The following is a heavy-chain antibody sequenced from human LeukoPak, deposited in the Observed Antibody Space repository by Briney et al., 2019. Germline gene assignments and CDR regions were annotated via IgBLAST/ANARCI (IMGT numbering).Heavy chain of an antibody. CDR2: ISGSGGST. CDR3: AKVIATYPYGGPDY. V-gene: IGHV3-23*01. Sequence: GGSLRLSCAASGFTFSNYAMTWVRQAPGKGLEWVSAISGSGGSTYYADSVRGRFTISRDNSKNTLYLQLNSLRAEDTAVYYCAKVIATYPYGGPDYWGQGTLVTVSS. D-gene: IGHD4-23*01. CDR1: GFTFSNYA. J-gene: IGHJ4*02.